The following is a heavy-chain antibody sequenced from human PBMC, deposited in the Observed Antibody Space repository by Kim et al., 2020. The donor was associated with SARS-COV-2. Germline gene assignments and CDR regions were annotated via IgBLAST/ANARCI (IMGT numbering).Heavy chain of an antibody. J-gene: IGHJ4*02. V-gene: IGHV3-7*03. CDR3: VRGPGRDSGYGYYFDY. CDR1: GFTFSNYW. CDR2: IRQGGTEI. D-gene: IGHD5-12*01. Sequence: GGSLRLSCEASGFTFSNYWMSWVRQAPGKGLEWVAKIRQGGTEIKYVDSVKGRFTISRDNAKNSLYLQMNSLRAEDTAAYYCVRGPGRDSGYGYYFDYWGQGTLVTVSS.